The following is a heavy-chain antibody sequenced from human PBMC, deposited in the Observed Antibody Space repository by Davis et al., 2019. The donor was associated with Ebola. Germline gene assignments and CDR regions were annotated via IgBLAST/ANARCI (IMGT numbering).Heavy chain of an antibody. D-gene: IGHD5-18*01. V-gene: IGHV3-49*04. CDR2: IRSKAYGGTT. CDR3: ARLGKGYSYGVDY. CDR1: GGTFSSYA. Sequence: SCKASGGTFSSYAMSWVRQAPGKGLEWVGFIRSKAYGGTTEYAASVKGRFTISRDDSKSIAYLQMNSLKASDTAMYYCARLGKGYSYGVDYWGQGTLVTVSS. J-gene: IGHJ4*02.